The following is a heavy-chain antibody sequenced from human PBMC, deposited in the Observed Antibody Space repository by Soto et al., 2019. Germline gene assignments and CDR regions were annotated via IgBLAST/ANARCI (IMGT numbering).Heavy chain of an antibody. CDR2: IDHSGST. CDR1: GGSFSGYY. CDR3: AKDRPTTRGFGYYYYYGMDV. D-gene: IGHD4-17*01. J-gene: IGHJ6*02. V-gene: IGHV4-34*01. Sequence: SETLSLTCAVYGGSFSGYYWSWIRQPPGKGLEWIGEIDHSGSTNYNPSLKSRVTISVDTSKNQFSLKLSSVTAEDTAVYYCAKDRPTTRGFGYYYYYGMDVWGQGTTVTVSS.